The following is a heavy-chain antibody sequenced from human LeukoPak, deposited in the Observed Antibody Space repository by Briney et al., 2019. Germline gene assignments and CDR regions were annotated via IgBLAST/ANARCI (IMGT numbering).Heavy chain of an antibody. CDR3: AAGLKELGY. CDR2: ISYDGSNK. CDR1: GFTFSSYG. Sequence: PGRSLRLSCAASGFTFSSYGMHWVRQAPGKGLEWVAVISYDGSNKYHADSVKGRFTISRDNSKNTLYLQMNSLRAEDTAVYYCAAGLKELGYWGQGTLVTVSS. J-gene: IGHJ4*02. D-gene: IGHD1-26*01. V-gene: IGHV3-30*03.